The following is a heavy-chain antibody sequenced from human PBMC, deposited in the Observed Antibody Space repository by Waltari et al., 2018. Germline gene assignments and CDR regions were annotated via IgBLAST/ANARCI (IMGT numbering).Heavy chain of an antibody. D-gene: IGHD6-13*01. J-gene: IGHJ4*02. CDR1: GGTFSSYA. Sequence: KKPGSSVKVSCKASGGTFSSYAISWVRQAPGQGLEWMGGIIPIFGTANYAQKFQGRVTITTDESTSTAYMELSSRRSEDTAVYYCARDLAAAGRGFDYWGQGTLVTVSS. CDR2: IIPIFGTA. CDR3: ARDLAAAGRGFDY. V-gene: IGHV1-69*05.